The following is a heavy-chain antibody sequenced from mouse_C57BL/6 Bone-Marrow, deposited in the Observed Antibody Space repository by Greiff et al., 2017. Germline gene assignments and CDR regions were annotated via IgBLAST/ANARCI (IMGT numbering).Heavy chain of an antibody. CDR2: INPSNGGT. V-gene: IGHV1-53*01. D-gene: IGHD4-1*02. CDR3: ARKFPTGSWAMDY. Sequence: VQLQQPGTELVKPGASVKLSCKASGYTFTSYWMHWVKQRPGQGLEWIGNINPSNGGTNYNEKFKSKATLTVDKSSSTAYMQLSSLTSEDSAVYYCARKFPTGSWAMDYWGQGTSVTVSS. J-gene: IGHJ4*01. CDR1: GYTFTSYW.